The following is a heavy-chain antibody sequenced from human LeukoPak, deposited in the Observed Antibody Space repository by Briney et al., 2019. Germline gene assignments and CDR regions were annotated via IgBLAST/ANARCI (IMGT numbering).Heavy chain of an antibody. V-gene: IGHV3-23*01. Sequence: GGSLRLSCAASGFTFSSYAMSWVRQAPGKGLEWVSAISGSGGSTYYADSVKGQFTISRDNSKNTLYLQMNSLRAEDTAVYYCAKDKGSSWYLAFSLDYWGQGTLVTVSS. CDR2: ISGSGGST. CDR1: GFTFSSYA. J-gene: IGHJ4*02. CDR3: AKDKGSSWYLAFSLDY. D-gene: IGHD6-13*01.